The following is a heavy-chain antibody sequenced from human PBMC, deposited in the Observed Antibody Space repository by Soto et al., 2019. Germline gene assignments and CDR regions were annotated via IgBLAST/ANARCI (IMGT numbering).Heavy chain of an antibody. V-gene: IGHV1-69*13. CDR1: GGTFSSYA. J-gene: IGHJ4*02. CDR2: IIPIFGTA. Sequence: GASVKVSCKASGGTFSSYAISWVRQAPGQGLEWMGGIIPIFGTANYAQKFQGRVTITADESTSTAYMELSSLRSEDTAVYYCARGTSYRYYFDYWGQGTLVTVSS. D-gene: IGHD2-2*01. CDR3: ARGTSYRYYFDY.